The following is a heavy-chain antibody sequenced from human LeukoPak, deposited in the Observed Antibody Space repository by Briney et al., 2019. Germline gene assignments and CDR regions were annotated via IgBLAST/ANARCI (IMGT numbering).Heavy chain of an antibody. CDR1: GFTFSSYA. CDR3: ARDHPYYDILTGLDY. Sequence: GGSLRLSCAASGFTFSSYAMHWVRQAPGKGLEWVAVISYDGSNKYYADSVKGRFTISRDNSKNTLYLQMNSLRAEDTAVYYCARDHPYYDILTGLDYWAREPWSPSPQ. CDR2: ISYDGSNK. V-gene: IGHV3-30*04. D-gene: IGHD3-9*01. J-gene: IGHJ4*02.